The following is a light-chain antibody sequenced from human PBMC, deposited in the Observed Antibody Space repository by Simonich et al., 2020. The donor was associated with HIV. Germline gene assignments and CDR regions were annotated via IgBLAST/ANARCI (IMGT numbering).Light chain of an antibody. Sequence: QSALTQPASVSGSPGQSITISCTGTYTDVGSYNYFSWYQQFPGKAPKLIIYDVSNRPSGVPDRFSGSKSGNTASLTISGLQAEYEADYYCCSYAGNYNWVFGGGTKLTVL. CDR3: CSYAGNYNWV. CDR1: YTDVGSYNY. V-gene: IGLV2-11*01. CDR2: DVS. J-gene: IGLJ3*02.